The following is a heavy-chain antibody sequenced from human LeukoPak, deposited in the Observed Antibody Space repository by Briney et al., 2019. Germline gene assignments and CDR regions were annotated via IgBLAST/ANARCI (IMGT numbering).Heavy chain of an antibody. CDR1: GFTFSSYA. CDR2: ISGSDGST. Sequence: GGSLRLSCAASGFTFSSYAMSWVRQAPGKGLEWVSTISGSDGSTYYADSVKGRFTISRDNSKKTLYVQMNSLRAEDTAVYYCAAGSAYCGGDCYRWFDPWGQGTLVTVSS. D-gene: IGHD2-21*02. CDR3: AAGSAYCGGDCYRWFDP. J-gene: IGHJ5*02. V-gene: IGHV3-23*01.